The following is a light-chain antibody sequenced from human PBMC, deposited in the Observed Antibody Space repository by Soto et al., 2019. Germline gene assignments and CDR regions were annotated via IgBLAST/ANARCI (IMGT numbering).Light chain of an antibody. CDR1: QDITNF. J-gene: IGKJ1*01. CDR2: GAS. CDR3: QKYNSAPRT. V-gene: IGKV1-27*01. Sequence: DIQMTQSPSSLSASVGDRVTITCRASQDITNFVAWYQPKPGKVPKLLIYGASALRSGVPSRFSGSGYGTDFTLTISSLQPEDVATYFCQKYNSAPRTFGQGTKVEIK.